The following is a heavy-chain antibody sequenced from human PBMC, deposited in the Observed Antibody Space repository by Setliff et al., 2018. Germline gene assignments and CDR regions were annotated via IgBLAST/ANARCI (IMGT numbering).Heavy chain of an antibody. V-gene: IGHV4-39*01. CDR1: GDSISSGTYY. J-gene: IGHJ5*02. Sequence: SETLSLTCTVSGDSISSGTYYWGWIRQPPGKGLEWIGSRYYSGHTYYNPSLKSRVAMSVDKAKNQFSLNLRFVSAADTAIYYCAKHGEESKVTTYLASWGQGTLVTVSS. CDR2: RYYSGHT. CDR3: AKHGEESKVTTYLAS. D-gene: IGHD2-21*02.